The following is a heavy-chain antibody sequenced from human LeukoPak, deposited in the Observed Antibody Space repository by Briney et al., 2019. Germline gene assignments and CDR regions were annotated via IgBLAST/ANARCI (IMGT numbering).Heavy chain of an antibody. CDR1: GFTFSSYE. CDR3: ARTWGSSSWYPDAFDI. D-gene: IGHD6-13*01. CDR2: ISSSGSTI. J-gene: IGHJ3*02. V-gene: IGHV3-48*03. Sequence: TGGSLRLSCAASGFTFSSYEMNWVRQAPGKGLEWVSYISSSGSTIYYADSVKGRFTISRDNAKNSLYLQMNSLRAEDTAVYYCARTWGSSSWYPDAFDIWGQGTMVTVSS.